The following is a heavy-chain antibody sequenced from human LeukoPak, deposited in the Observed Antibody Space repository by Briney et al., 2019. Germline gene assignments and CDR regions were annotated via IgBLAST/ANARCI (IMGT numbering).Heavy chain of an antibody. Sequence: SETLSLTCTVSGDSISSGDYYWSWIRQPAGKGLEWIGRISSSGSTNYNPSLKSRVTISVDTSKNQFSLELSSVTAADTAVYFCARGPYSYDSSGAFDIWGQGTMVTVSS. V-gene: IGHV4-61*02. CDR2: ISSSGST. CDR1: GDSISSGDYY. J-gene: IGHJ3*02. CDR3: ARGPYSYDSSGAFDI. D-gene: IGHD3-22*01.